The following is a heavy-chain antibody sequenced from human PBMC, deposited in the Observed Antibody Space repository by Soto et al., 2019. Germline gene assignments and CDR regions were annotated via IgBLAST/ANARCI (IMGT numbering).Heavy chain of an antibody. CDR1: GFTFSTYW. Sequence: EVQLLESGGGLVQPGGSMRLSCAASGFTFSTYWMSWVRQAPGKGLEWVAKIKQDGSEKFYVNSVEGRFTISRDSTKNSLYLQMNSLRAADTAVYYCARDGTDDAFDIWGQGTMVTVSS. CDR2: IKQDGSEK. J-gene: IGHJ3*02. V-gene: IGHV3-7*03. CDR3: ARDGTDDAFDI.